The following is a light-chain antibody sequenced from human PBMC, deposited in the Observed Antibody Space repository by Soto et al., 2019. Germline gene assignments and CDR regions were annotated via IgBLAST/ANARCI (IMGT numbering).Light chain of an antibody. Sequence: DIQMTQSPSSLSASVGDTVTITCRASQSIRSRLNWYQQKPGKAPNLLIYAATRLESGVPSRFSGGGSGTDFTLTVSSLQPEDFATYYCQQSYSGPFTFGPGTKVDIK. CDR1: QSIRSR. J-gene: IGKJ3*01. V-gene: IGKV1-39*01. CDR2: AAT. CDR3: QQSYSGPFT.